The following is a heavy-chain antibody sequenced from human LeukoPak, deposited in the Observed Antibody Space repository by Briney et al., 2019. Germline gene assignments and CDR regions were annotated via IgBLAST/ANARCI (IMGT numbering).Heavy chain of an antibody. CDR2: IEYTGST. Sequence: SETLSLTFTVSGGSSSSFYCSWLRQPPGKGLEWIGYIEYTGSTNYNPSLKSRVTISVDTSKNQFSLKLSSVSAADTAVYYCAREVGDGQYHFDYWGQGTLVTVSS. D-gene: IGHD5-24*01. J-gene: IGHJ4*02. V-gene: IGHV4-59*01. CDR3: AREVGDGQYHFDY. CDR1: GGSSSSFY.